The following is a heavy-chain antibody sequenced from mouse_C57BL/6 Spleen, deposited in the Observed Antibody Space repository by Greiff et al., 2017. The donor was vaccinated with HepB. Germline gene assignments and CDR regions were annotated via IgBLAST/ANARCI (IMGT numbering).Heavy chain of an antibody. CDR1: GYTFTSYW. CDR2: IDPSDSET. D-gene: IGHD1-1*01. V-gene: IGHV1-52*01. J-gene: IGHJ1*03. CDR3: ARGLLRYWYFDV. Sequence: QVQLQQPGAELVRPGSSVKLSCKASGYTFTSYWMHWVKQRPIQGLEWIGNIDPSDSETHYNQKFKDKATLTVDKSSSTAYMQLSSLTSEDSAVYYCARGLLRYWYFDVWGTGTTVTVSS.